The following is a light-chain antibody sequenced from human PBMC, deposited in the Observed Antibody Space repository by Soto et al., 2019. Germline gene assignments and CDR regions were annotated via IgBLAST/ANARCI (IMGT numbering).Light chain of an antibody. CDR1: SSDIGAYNF. CDR3: TSWTTSTTMI. V-gene: IGLV2-14*03. CDR2: DVN. J-gene: IGLJ2*01. Sequence: QSVLTQPASVSGSPGQSNTISCTGTSSDIGAYNFVSWYQQHPGKAPKLMLYDVNIRPSGVSNRFSGSKSGNTASLTISGLRAEDEADYYCTSWTTSTTMIFGGGTKLTVL.